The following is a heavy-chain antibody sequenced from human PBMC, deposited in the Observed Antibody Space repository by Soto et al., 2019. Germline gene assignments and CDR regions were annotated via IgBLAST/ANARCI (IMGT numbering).Heavy chain of an antibody. J-gene: IGHJ4*02. CDR2: ISPIFGTA. CDR3: AREFYDRSDWGDY. D-gene: IGHD3-22*01. CDR1: GGTFSRYA. V-gene: IGHV1-69*06. Sequence: QVQMVQSGAEVKTPGSSVKVSCKASGGTFSRYAISWVRQDPGQGLEWMGGISPIFGTANYAQKFQGRVTITADKSTRTAYMERSSLRSEYTAVYYCAREFYDRSDWGDYWGQGTLVPVSS.